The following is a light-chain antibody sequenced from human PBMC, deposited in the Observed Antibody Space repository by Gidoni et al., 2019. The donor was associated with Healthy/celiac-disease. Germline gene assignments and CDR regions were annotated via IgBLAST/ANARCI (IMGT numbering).Light chain of an antibody. CDR2: AAS. V-gene: IGKV1-8*01. J-gene: IGKJ4*01. CDR1: QGISSY. Sequence: IRMTQSPSSFSASTGDRVTITCRASQGISSYLAWYQQKPGKAPKLLIYAASTLQSGVPSRVSGSGSGTDFTRTISCLQSEDFATYYCQQYYSYPLTFGGGTKVEIK. CDR3: QQYYSYPLT.